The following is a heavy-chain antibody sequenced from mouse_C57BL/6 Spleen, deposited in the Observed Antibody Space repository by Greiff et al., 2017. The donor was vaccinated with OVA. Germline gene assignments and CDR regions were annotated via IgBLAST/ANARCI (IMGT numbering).Heavy chain of an antibody. Sequence: QVQLQQPGAELVKPGASVKLSCKASGYTFTSYWMQWVKQRPGQGLEWIGKIDPSDSYTNYDQKFKGKATLTVATSSSTAYMQLSSLTSEDSAVYYCARFDGYYWGQGTTLTVAS. CDR3: ARFDGYY. D-gene: IGHD1-1*01. V-gene: IGHV1-50*01. CDR2: IDPSDSYT. CDR1: GYTFTSYW. J-gene: IGHJ2*01.